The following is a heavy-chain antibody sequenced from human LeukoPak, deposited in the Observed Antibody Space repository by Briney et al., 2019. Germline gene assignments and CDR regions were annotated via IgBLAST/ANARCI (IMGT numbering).Heavy chain of an antibody. D-gene: IGHD4-23*01. CDR2: IYYSGST. CDR1: VGPIPSYY. CDR3: ARHADYGGYLDY. V-gene: IGHV4-59*08. Sequence: PSETLSLTCTVSVGPIPSYYWSWIRQPPGKGLEWIGYIYYSGSTNYNPSLKSRVTVSVDTSKSQFSLRLTSVTAADTAVYYCARHADYGGYLDYWGQGTLVTVSS. J-gene: IGHJ4*02.